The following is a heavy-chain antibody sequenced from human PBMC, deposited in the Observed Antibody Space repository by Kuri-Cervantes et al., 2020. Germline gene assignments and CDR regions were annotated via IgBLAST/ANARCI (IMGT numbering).Heavy chain of an antibody. J-gene: IGHJ4*02. CDR3: ARSKPFGESYFDN. Sequence: GGSLRLSCAASGFTFSSYWMSWVRQAPGKGLEWVSYISGSGITIYYADSVKGRFTISRDNAKNSLYLQMNSLRAEDTAVYYCARSKPFGESYFDNWGQGTLVTVSS. CDR2: ISGSGITI. D-gene: IGHD3-10*01. CDR1: GFTFSSYW. V-gene: IGHV3-48*04.